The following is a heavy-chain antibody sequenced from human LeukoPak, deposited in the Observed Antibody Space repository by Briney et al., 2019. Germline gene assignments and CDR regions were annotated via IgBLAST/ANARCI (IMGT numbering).Heavy chain of an antibody. J-gene: IGHJ6*02. V-gene: IGHV4-30-4*01. D-gene: IGHD2-8*01. CDR1: GGSISSGDYY. CDR2: IYYSGST. CDR3: ARGSLRRYAIRVYYYGMDV. Sequence: PSETLSLTCTVSGGSISSGDYYWSWIRQPPGTGLEWIGYIYYSGSTYYNPSLRSRVTISVDTSKNQFSLKLSSVTAADTAVYYCARGSLRRYAIRVYYYGMDVWGQGTTVTVSS.